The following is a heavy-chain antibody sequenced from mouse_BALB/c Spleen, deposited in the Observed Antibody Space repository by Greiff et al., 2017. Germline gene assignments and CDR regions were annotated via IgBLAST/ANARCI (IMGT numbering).Heavy chain of an antibody. V-gene: IGHV5-17*02. CDR2: ISSGSSTI. CDR3: ARRAIYYGYDDGLYYAMDY. Sequence: EVKLMASGGGLVQPGGSRKLSCAASGFTFSSFGMHWVRQAPEKGLEWVAYISSGSSTIYYADTVKGRFTISRDNPKNTLFLQMTSLRSEDTAMYYCARRAIYYGYDDGLYYAMDYWGQGTSVTVSS. J-gene: IGHJ4*01. D-gene: IGHD2-2*01. CDR1: GFTFSSFG.